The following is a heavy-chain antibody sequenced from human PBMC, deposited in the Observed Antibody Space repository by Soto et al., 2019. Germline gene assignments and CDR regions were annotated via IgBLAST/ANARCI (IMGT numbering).Heavy chain of an antibody. CDR2: IKSKTDSGTT. V-gene: IGHV3-15*01. D-gene: IGHD3-10*01. J-gene: IGHJ4*02. CDR1: GFTFSNAW. Sequence: EVQLVESGGGLVKPGGSLRLSCAASGFTFSNAWMSWVRQAPGKGLEWVGRIKSKTDSGTTDYAAPVKARFTISRDDSKNTLYLQMNSLKNEDTAVYYCPSEEYGSGSYFVYWGQGSLVTVSS. CDR3: PSEEYGSGSYFVY.